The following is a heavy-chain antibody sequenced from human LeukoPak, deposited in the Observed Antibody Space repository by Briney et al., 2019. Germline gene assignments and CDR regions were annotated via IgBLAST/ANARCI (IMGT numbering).Heavy chain of an antibody. CDR3: ARARYCSSTSCYHGLFDYFDY. D-gene: IGHD2-2*01. CDR1: GGTFSSYA. V-gene: IGHV1-69*05. CDR2: IIPIFGTA. J-gene: IGHJ4*02. Sequence: SVKVSCKASGGTFSSYAISWVRQAPGQGLEWMGGIIPIFGTANYAQKFQGRVTITTDESTSTAYMELSSLRSEDTAVYYCARARYCSSTSCYHGLFDYFDYWGQGTLVTVSS.